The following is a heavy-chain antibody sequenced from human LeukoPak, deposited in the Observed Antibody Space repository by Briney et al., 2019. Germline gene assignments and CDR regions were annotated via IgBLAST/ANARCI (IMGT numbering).Heavy chain of an antibody. CDR3: AKGFYYGSGSKEYFQH. Sequence: GGSLRLSCAASGFTFSSDAMSWVRQAPGKGLEWVSAISGSGGSTYYADSVKGRFTISRDNSKNTLYLRMNSPRAEDTAVYYCAKGFYYGSGSKEYFQHWGQGTLVTVSS. J-gene: IGHJ1*01. D-gene: IGHD3-10*01. V-gene: IGHV3-23*01. CDR1: GFTFSSDA. CDR2: ISGSGGST.